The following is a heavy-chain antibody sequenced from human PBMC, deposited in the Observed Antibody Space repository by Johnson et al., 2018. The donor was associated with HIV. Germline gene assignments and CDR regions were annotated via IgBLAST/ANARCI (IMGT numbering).Heavy chain of an antibody. CDR2: ISSSGSTI. D-gene: IGHD5-12*01. V-gene: IGHV3-48*03. Sequence: VLLVESGGGLVQPGGSLRLSCAASGFTFSSYEMNWVRQAPGKGLEWVSYISSSGSTIYYADSVKGRFTISRDNSKNTLYLQMNSLRAEDTAVYYCARDRRLADAFDIWGQGTMVTVSS. J-gene: IGHJ3*02. CDR1: GFTFSSYE. CDR3: ARDRRLADAFDI.